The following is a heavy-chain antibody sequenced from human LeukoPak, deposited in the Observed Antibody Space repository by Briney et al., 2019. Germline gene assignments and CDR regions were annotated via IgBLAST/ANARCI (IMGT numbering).Heavy chain of an antibody. J-gene: IGHJ6*03. CDR3: AREGIAAAGGYMDV. Sequence: SVKVSCTVSGNTLTELSMHWVRQAPGQGLEWMGGIIPIFGTANYAQKLQGRVTITTDESTSTAYMELSSLRSEDTAVYYCAREGIAAAGGYMDVWGKGTTVTVSS. V-gene: IGHV1-69*05. CDR2: IIPIFGTA. D-gene: IGHD6-13*01. CDR1: GNTLTELS.